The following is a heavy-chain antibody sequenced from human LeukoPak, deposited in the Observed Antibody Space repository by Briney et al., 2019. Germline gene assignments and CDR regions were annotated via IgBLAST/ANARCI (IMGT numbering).Heavy chain of an antibody. CDR2: ISYDGSNK. Sequence: PGGSLRLSCAASGFIFSMYGMHWVRQAPGKGLEWVAVISYDGSNKYYGDSVKGRFSISRDNSKNTLYLQMNSLRAEDTAVYYGGKKQHQPVVAEDPRGQGTLGNVS. J-gene: IGHJ5*02. CDR1: GFIFSMYG. V-gene: IGHV3-30*18. CDR3: GKKQHQPVVAEDP. D-gene: IGHD2-15*01.